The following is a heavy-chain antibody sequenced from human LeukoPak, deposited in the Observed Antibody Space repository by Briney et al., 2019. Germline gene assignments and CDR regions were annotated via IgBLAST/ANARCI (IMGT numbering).Heavy chain of an antibody. CDR3: ARGHYGSGSYYYYYGMDV. J-gene: IGHJ6*02. CDR2: IYHSGST. Sequence: SETLSLTCTVSGGSISSGGYSWSWIRQPPGKGLEWIGYIYHSGSTYYNPSLKSRVTISVDRSKNQFSLKLSSVTAADTAVYYCARGHYGSGSYYYYYGMDVWGQGTTVTVSS. D-gene: IGHD3-10*01. V-gene: IGHV4-30-2*01. CDR1: GGSISSGGYS.